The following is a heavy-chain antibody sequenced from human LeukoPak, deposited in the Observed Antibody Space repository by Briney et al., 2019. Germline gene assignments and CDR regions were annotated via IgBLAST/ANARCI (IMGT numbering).Heavy chain of an antibody. CDR1: GFTFSSYG. CDR2: ISGSGGST. CDR3: AKDRLLNCRGDCYIFDY. Sequence: GGSLRLSCAASGFTFSSYGMSWVRQAPGKGLEWVSAISGSGGSTFYADSAKGRFSISRDNSKNTLYLQVNGLRTEDTAVYYCAKDRLLNCRGDCYIFDYWGQGTVVTVSS. J-gene: IGHJ4*02. V-gene: IGHV3-23*01. D-gene: IGHD2-21*02.